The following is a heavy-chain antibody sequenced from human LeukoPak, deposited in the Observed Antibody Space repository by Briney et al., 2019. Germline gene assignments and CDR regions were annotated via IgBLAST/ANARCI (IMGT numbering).Heavy chain of an antibody. D-gene: IGHD3-22*01. Sequence: SETLSLTCTVSGGSISSSRYYWGWIRQPPGKGLEWIGSIYYSGKTYYNPSLKSRVTISVDTSKNQFYVKMTSLTAADTAVYYCARVRRYYDSSGYPSRLFDYWGQGTLVTVSS. CDR3: ARVRRYYDSSGYPSRLFDY. J-gene: IGHJ4*02. V-gene: IGHV4-39*07. CDR1: GGSISSSRYY. CDR2: IYYSGKT.